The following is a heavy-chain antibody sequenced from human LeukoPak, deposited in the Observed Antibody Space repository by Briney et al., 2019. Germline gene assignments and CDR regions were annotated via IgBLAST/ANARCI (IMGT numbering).Heavy chain of an antibody. V-gene: IGHV3-53*01. CDR2: IYSGGAT. D-gene: IGHD6-6*01. J-gene: IGHJ4*02. CDR1: GFTVISNL. Sequence: PGGSLRLSCAASGFTVISNLMTWVRQSPGRGLEWLSSIYSGGATYYADSVKGRFTISRDNSKNTLYLQMNSLRAEDTAVYYCAKDLVQHRDWGQGTLVTVSS. CDR3: AKDLVQHRD.